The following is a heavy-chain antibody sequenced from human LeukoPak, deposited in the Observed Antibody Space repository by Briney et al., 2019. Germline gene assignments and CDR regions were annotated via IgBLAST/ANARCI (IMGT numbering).Heavy chain of an antibody. CDR3: ARGPRNGDYDY. V-gene: IGHV3-7*01. CDR2: INQDGTEK. CDR1: GFTFSKYW. D-gene: IGHD4-17*01. J-gene: IGHJ4*02. Sequence: GGSLRLSCAASGFTFSKYWMGWVRQAPGKGLKWVASINQDGTEKYYVDSVKGRFTTSRDNAENSLYLQINSLGAEDTAVYYCARGPRNGDYDYWGQGTLVTVSS.